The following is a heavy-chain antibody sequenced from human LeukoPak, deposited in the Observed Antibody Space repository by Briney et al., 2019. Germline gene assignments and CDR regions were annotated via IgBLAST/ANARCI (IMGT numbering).Heavy chain of an antibody. CDR2: ISSSGSTI. D-gene: IGHD6-19*01. V-gene: IGHV3-48*03. J-gene: IGHJ4*02. CDR3: ARAIAVAGGEDS. Sequence: GGSLRLSCAASGFTFSSYEMNWVRQAPGKGLEWVSYISSSGSTIYYADSVKGRFTISRDNAKNSLYLQMNNLRVEDTATYYCARAIAVAGGEDSWGQGILVTVSS. CDR1: GFTFSSYE.